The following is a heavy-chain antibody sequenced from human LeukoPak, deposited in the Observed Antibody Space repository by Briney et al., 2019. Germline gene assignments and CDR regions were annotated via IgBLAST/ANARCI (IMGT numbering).Heavy chain of an antibody. Sequence: ASVKVSCKASGYIFTVYYTHWVRQAPGQGLEWMGRINPNSGGSNYAQKFQGRVTMTRDTSISTAYMELNSLTSDDTAMYYCARAGYSSGYVVDFWGQGTLVTVSS. CDR3: ARAGYSSGYVVDF. D-gene: IGHD5-18*01. CDR1: GYIFTVYY. CDR2: INPNSGGS. V-gene: IGHV1-2*06. J-gene: IGHJ4*02.